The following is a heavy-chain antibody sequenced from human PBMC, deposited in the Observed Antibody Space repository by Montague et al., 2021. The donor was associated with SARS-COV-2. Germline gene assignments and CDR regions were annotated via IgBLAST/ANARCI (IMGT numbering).Heavy chain of an antibody. J-gene: IGHJ6*02. D-gene: IGHD2-21*02. CDR2: IYYNGST. V-gene: IGHV4-59*01. CDR1: GGSISSYY. Sequence: SETLSLTCTVSGGSISSYYWSWIRQPPGKGLEWIGYIYYNGSTNYNPSLKSRVTISVDTSKNQFSLKLSSVTAADTAVYYCARGTGLLSRASCGMDVWGQGTMVTVSS. CDR3: ARGTGLLSRASCGMDV.